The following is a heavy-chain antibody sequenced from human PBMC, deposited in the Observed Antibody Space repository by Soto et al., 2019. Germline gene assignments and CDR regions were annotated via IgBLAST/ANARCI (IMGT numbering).Heavy chain of an antibody. CDR2: INHSGST. J-gene: IGHJ4*02. V-gene: IGHV4-34*01. CDR1: GGSFSGYY. D-gene: IGHD4-4*01. Sequence: SETLSLTSAVYGGSFSGYYWSWIRQPPGKGLEWIGEINHSGSTNYNPSLKSRVTISVDTSKNQFSLKLSSVTAADTAVYYCARRDYSFSFDYWGQGTLVTVSS. CDR3: ARRDYSFSFDY.